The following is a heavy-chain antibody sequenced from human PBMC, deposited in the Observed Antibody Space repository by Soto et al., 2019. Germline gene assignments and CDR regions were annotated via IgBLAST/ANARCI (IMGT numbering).Heavy chain of an antibody. CDR2: IYYSGST. D-gene: IGHD3-10*01. V-gene: IGHV4-59*01. CDR3: ARDAGGYYGSGSGYYFDY. J-gene: IGHJ4*02. CDR1: GGSISSYY. Sequence: SETLSLTCTVSGGSISSYYWSWIRQPPGKGLEWIGYIYYSGSTNYNPSLKSRVTISVDTSKNQFSLKLSSVTAADTAVYYCARDAGGYYGSGSGYYFDYWGQGTLVTVSS.